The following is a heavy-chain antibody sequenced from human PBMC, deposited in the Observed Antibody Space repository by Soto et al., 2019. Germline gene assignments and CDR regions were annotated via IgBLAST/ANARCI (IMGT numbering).Heavy chain of an antibody. V-gene: IGHV1-18*01. CDR3: ARDKGDGSGSYYGY. CDR1: CYTFTSYG. J-gene: IGHJ4*02. Sequence: QVQLVQSGAEVKKPGASVKVACKASCYTFTSYGINWVRQAPGQGLEWMGWISAYNGNTNYAQKLQGRVTMTTDTSTSTAYMELRSLRSDDTAVFYCARDKGDGSGSYYGYCGQGTLVTVSS. CDR2: ISAYNGNT. D-gene: IGHD3-10*01.